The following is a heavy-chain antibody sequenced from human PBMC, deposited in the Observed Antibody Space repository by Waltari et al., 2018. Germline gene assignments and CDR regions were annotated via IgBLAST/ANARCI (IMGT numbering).Heavy chain of an antibody. J-gene: IGHJ6*02. CDR2: IYYSGST. D-gene: IGHD3-3*01. V-gene: IGHV4-59*01. CDR3: ARDGLGTYYDFWSGYSGRLYYYYGMDV. CDR1: GGSISSYY. Sequence: QVQLQESGPGLVKPSETLSLTCTVSGGSISSYYWSWIRQPPGKGLEWIGYIYYSGSTNNNPSLKSRVTISVDTSKNQFSLKLSSVTAADTAVYYCARDGLGTYYDFWSGYSGRLYYYYGMDVWGQGTTVTVSS.